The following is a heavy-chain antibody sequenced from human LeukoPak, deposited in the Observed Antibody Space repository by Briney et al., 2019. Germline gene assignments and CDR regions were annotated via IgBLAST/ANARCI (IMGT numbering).Heavy chain of an antibody. CDR1: GFTFSSYG. CDR3: ARDRSYDSSGYSLIDY. J-gene: IGHJ4*02. Sequence: GGSLRLSCAASGFTFSSYGMHWVRQAPGKGLEWVAVIWYDGSNKYYADSVKGRFTISRDNSKNTLYLQMNSLRAEDTAVYYCARDRSYDSSGYSLIDYWGQGTLVTVSS. V-gene: IGHV3-33*01. CDR2: IWYDGSNK. D-gene: IGHD3-22*01.